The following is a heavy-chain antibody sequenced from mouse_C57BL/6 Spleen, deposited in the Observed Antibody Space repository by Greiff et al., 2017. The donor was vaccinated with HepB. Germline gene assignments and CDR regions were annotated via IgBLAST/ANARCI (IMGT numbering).Heavy chain of an antibody. CDR2: ISSGSSTI. D-gene: IGHD1-1*01. CDR1: GFTFSDYG. CDR3: ARPNYGSSPWYFDV. J-gene: IGHJ1*03. Sequence: VKVVESGGGLVKPGGSLKLSCAASGFTFSDYGIPWVRQAPEKGLEWVAYISSGSSTIYYADSVKGRFTISRDNAKNTLFLQMTSLRSEDPAMYYCARPNYGSSPWYFDVWGTGTTVTVSS. V-gene: IGHV5-17*01.